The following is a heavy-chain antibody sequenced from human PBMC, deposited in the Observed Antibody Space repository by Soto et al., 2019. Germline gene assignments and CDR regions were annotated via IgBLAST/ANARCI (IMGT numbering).Heavy chain of an antibody. Sequence: GGSLRLSCAASGFTFSSYAMSWVRQAPGKGLEWVSAISGSGGSTYYADSVKGRFIIPRDNSKNTLHLKMNSLRAEDTAVYYCAKGYRWTTFVYYFDYWGQGTLVTVSS. J-gene: IGHJ4*02. CDR2: ISGSGGST. D-gene: IGHD4-17*01. CDR3: AKGYRWTTFVYYFDY. V-gene: IGHV3-23*01. CDR1: GFTFSSYA.